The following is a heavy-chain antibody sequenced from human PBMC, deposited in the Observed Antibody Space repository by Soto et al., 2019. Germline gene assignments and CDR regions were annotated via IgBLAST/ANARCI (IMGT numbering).Heavy chain of an antibody. Sequence: PSETLSLTCAVSSGSISSSNWWSWVRQPPGKGLEWTGEIYHSGSTNYNPSLKSRVTISVDKSKNQFSLKLSSVTAADTAVYYCARSYGDYGWGDYYYYMDVWGKGTTVTVSS. V-gene: IGHV4-4*02. CDR1: SGSISSSNW. J-gene: IGHJ6*03. D-gene: IGHD4-17*01. CDR2: IYHSGST. CDR3: ARSYGDYGWGDYYYYMDV.